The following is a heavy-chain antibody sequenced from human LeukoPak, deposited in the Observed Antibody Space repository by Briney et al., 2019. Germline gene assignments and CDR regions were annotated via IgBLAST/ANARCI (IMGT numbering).Heavy chain of an antibody. V-gene: IGHV1-2*02. D-gene: IGHD4-11*01. Sequence: ASVRVSCKASGYTFTGSYIHWVRQAPGQGLEWMGWINPNGGGTKYAQKFQGRVAVTRDTSITTAYMDLYRLRPDDTAVYYCARDRGRTTIVDYWGQGTLVTVSS. CDR2: INPNGGGT. CDR3: ARDRGRTTIVDY. CDR1: GYTFTGSY. J-gene: IGHJ4*02.